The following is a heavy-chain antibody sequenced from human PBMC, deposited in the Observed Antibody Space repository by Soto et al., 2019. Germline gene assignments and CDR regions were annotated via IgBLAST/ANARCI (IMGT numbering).Heavy chain of an antibody. J-gene: IGHJ4*02. D-gene: IGHD6-19*01. Sequence: QVQLQQSGAGLLKPSETLSLTCAVYGESFSGYIWTWIRQTPGKGLQWIGQINHSGSASYNPSLKSRVSISVHTSNSQFPLELSSVTAADTAVYYCARGLITGSHYSGGWYYFDSWGQGTQVTVSS. CDR3: ARGLITGSHYSGGWYYFDS. CDR2: INHSGSA. CDR1: GESFSGYI. V-gene: IGHV4-34*01.